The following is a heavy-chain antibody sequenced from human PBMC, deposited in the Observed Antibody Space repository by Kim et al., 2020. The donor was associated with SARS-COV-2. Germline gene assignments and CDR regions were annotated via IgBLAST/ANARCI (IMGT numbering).Heavy chain of an antibody. CDR2: ISHDEVTR. CDR1: GFTFSDYG. CDR3: ATETRQWVAFQF. V-gene: IGHV3-30*03. Sequence: GGSLRLSCTDSGFTFSDYGMHWVRQAPGRGLEWVAVISHDEVTRYYVDSVRGRFTISRDNYRNTVYLQMDSLRPEDSGIYYCATETRQWVAFQFCGQGTLVSVSP. J-gene: IGHJ1*01. D-gene: IGHD6-19*01.